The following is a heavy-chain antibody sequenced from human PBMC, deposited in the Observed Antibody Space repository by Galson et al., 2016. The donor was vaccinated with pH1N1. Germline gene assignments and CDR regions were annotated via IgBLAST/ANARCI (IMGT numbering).Heavy chain of an antibody. CDR3: AREWGIGAAGPLDS. J-gene: IGHJ4*02. Sequence: SLRLSCAASGFTLSDYYMNWIRETPEWGLEWLSSIGSSGNVAYADSVKGRFTTSRDNAQNSLLLQMDSLRVDDTALYYCAREWGIGAAGPLDSWGQGALVIVSS. V-gene: IGHV3-11*01. D-gene: IGHD6-13*01. CDR1: GFTLSDYY. CDR2: IGSSGNV.